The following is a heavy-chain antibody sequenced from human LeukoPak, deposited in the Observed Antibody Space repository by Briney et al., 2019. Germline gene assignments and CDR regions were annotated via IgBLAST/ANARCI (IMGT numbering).Heavy chain of an antibody. Sequence: SETLSLTCTVSGGSISSYYWSWIRQPPGKGLEWIGYIYYSGSTNYNPSLKSRVTISVDTSKNQFSLKLSSVTAADTAVYYCARGSVVVVPAAILDWFDPWGQGTLVTVSS. CDR2: IYYSGST. CDR1: GGSISSYY. V-gene: IGHV4-59*01. D-gene: IGHD2-2*01. J-gene: IGHJ5*02. CDR3: ARGSVVVVPAAILDWFDP.